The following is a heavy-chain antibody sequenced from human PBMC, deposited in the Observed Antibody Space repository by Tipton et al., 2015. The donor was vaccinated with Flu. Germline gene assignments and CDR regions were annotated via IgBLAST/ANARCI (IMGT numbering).Heavy chain of an antibody. CDR1: GFTLSSYA. J-gene: IGHJ3*02. V-gene: IGHV3-21*01. CDR3: ARGLLWDVAGDDAFDI. Sequence: SLRLSCAASGFTLSSYAMNWVRQAPGKGLEWVSFISGRDDHPYYADSMNGRVTVSRDDAKNSLYLQMNSLRAEDTAVYYCARGLLWDVAGDDAFDIWGQGTMVTVSS. CDR2: ISGRDDHP. D-gene: IGHD1-26*01.